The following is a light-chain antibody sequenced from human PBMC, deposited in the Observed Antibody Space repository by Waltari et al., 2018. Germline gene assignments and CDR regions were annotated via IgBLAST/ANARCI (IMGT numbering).Light chain of an antibody. Sequence: DIHMTQSPSSLSTSVGDRVTITCRPSQSISSYLNWYQQKPGKAPKLLIYAASSLQSGVPSRFSRSGSGTDFTLTISILQPEDFATYYCQQSYSCYFFDEATTTEIYTIAYT. CDR1: QSISSY. V-gene: IGKV1-39*01. CDR2: AAS. J-gene: IGKJ2*01. CDR3: QQSYSCYFFDEATTTEIYTIAYT.